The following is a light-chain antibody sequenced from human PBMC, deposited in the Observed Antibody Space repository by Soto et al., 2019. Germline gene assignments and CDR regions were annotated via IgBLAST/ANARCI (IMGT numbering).Light chain of an antibody. Sequence: QSVLTQPASVSGSPGQSITISCTGTNNDVGGHMYVSWYQHQAGKVPKLIIYEIDNRPSGVSDRFSGSKSGNTASLTISGLQAEDEAAYYCSAYRGGIIVFGGGTQLTVL. CDR3: SAYRGGIIV. J-gene: IGLJ2*01. V-gene: IGLV2-14*01. CDR1: NNDVGGHMY. CDR2: EID.